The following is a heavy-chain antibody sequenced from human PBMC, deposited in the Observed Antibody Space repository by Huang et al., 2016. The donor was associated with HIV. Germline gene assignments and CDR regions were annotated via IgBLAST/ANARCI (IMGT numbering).Heavy chain of an antibody. D-gene: IGHD1-1*01. V-gene: IGHV3-9*01. CDR1: GFTFDDFS. J-gene: IGHJ4*02. Sequence: EVHLVESGGGLVQPGRSLRLSCGAFGFTFDDFSIHWVRQRPGKVLEYVSVMNGDSDSVFYAASGKGRFTISRDNAKNSLYLQMNSLRVEDTALYYCAHLPEPSSPWTDYWGQGTLVTVSS. CDR3: AHLPEPSSPWTDY. CDR2: MNGDSDSV.